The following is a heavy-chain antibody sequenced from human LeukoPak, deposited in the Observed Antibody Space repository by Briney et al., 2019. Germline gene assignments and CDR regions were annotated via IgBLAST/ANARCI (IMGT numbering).Heavy chain of an antibody. CDR2: IKQDGSEK. CDR3: ARELRAVVVVAHGFGD. D-gene: IGHD2-15*01. Sequence: QAGGSLRLSCAASGFIFSNYWMSWVRQAPGKGLDWVANIKQDGSEKHYVDSVKGPFTISRDNAENPLYLQMNRLGVEDTAVYYCARELRAVVVVAHGFGDWGQGTQVSVSS. V-gene: IGHV3-7*01. J-gene: IGHJ4*02. CDR1: GFIFSNYW.